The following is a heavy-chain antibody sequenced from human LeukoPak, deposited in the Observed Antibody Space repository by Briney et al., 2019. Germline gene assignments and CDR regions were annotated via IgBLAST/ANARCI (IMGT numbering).Heavy chain of an antibody. Sequence: GGSLRLSCAASGFTFSSYGIHWVRQAPGKGLEWVALISYDGSNQYYADSVKGRVIISRDNSKNTLYLQMNSLRAEDTAIYYCAKDAAETKGHYYGAGTNYQSSFDYWGQGTLVTVSS. CDR3: AKDAAETKGHYYGAGTNYQSSFDY. V-gene: IGHV3-30*18. CDR1: GFTFSSYG. CDR2: ISYDGSNQ. J-gene: IGHJ4*02. D-gene: IGHD3-10*01.